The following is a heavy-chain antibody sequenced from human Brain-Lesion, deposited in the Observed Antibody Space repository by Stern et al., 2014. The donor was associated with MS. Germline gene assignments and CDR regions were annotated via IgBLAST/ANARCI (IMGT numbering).Heavy chain of an antibody. J-gene: IGHJ4*02. CDR2: IIPFLNTT. D-gene: IGHD2-21*01. CDR3: ASSVVASGH. Sequence: VQLVQSRAEVKKPGSSVKVSCQASGGTFTTHPITWWRQAHGQGLEWMGGIIPFLNTTNYAQNFQGRTTITADKSTGTTYMEISSLRSDDTAVYYCASSVVASGHWGQGTLVIVS. CDR1: GGTFTTHP. V-gene: IGHV1-69*06.